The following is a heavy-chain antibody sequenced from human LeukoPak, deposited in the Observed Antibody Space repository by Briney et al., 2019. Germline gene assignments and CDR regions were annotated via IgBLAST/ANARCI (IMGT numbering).Heavy chain of an antibody. Sequence: PSETLSLTCAVYGGSFSGYYWSWIRQPPGKGLEWIGNTYHSGNTYYNSSLKSRVTISVDTSKNQFSLRLTSVTAADTAVYYCASLRVPGDFDYWGQGTLVTVSS. CDR1: GGSFSGYY. J-gene: IGHJ4*02. D-gene: IGHD3-16*01. V-gene: IGHV4-34*01. CDR3: ASLRVPGDFDY. CDR2: TYHSGNT.